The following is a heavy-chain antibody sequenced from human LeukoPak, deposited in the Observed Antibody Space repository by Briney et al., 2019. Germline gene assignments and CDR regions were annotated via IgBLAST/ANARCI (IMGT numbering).Heavy chain of an antibody. CDR1: GFTISSYN. J-gene: IGHJ4*02. Sequence: GGSLRLSCTASGFTISSYNMNWVRQAPGKGLEWVSSFSGYSGASTYYADSVRGRFTISRDNAKNSLHLQINSLRAEDTAIYYCARGTYSGFDSSFDYWGQGTLVTVSS. V-gene: IGHV3-21*01. CDR2: FSGYSGAST. D-gene: IGHD5-12*01. CDR3: ARGTYSGFDSSFDY.